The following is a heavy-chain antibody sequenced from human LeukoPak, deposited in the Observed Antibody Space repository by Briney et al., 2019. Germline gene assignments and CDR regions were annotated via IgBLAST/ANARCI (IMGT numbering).Heavy chain of an antibody. J-gene: IGHJ4*02. CDR2: ISGSGGST. CDR1: GFTFSNYA. V-gene: IGHV3-23*01. D-gene: IGHD3-3*01. CDR3: GKTGILGDITIFGVAVMSDC. Sequence: GGSLRLSCAASGFTFSNYAMSWVRQAPGKGLEWVSAISGSGGSTDYADSVRGRFTISRDNSKNTLFLEMNSLRAEDTAVYYCGKTGILGDITIFGVAVMSDCWGQGTLVTVSS.